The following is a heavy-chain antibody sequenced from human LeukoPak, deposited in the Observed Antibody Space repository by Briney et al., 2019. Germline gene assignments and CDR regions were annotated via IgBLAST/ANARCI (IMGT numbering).Heavy chain of an antibody. J-gene: IGHJ2*01. CDR3: ARGGGVVVVAGYDWYFDL. Sequence: ASVKVSCKASGGTFSSYAISWVRQAPGQGLGWMGGIIPIFGTANYAQKFQGRVTITADESTSTSYMELSSLRSEDTAVYYCARGGGVVVVAGYDWYFDLWGRGTLVTVSS. V-gene: IGHV1-69*13. D-gene: IGHD2-15*01. CDR1: GGTFSSYA. CDR2: IIPIFGTA.